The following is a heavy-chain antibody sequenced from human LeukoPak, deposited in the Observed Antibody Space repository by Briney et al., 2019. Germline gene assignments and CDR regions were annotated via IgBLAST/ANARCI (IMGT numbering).Heavy chain of an antibody. V-gene: IGHV3-23*01. J-gene: IGHJ4*02. Sequence: GGSLRLSCVTSGFTFSSASMSWVRQTPGKGLEWVSGIRDSGEKAYYADSVKGRFTITMDNSRNTLYLQMNSLRAEDTALYYCAKASGQLLSYYFDSWGQGTLVAVSS. CDR3: AKASGQLLSYYFDS. D-gene: IGHD2-15*01. CDR2: IRDSGEKA. CDR1: GFTFSSAS.